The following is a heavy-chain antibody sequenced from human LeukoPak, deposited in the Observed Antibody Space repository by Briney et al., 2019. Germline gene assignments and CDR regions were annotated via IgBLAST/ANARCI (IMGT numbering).Heavy chain of an antibody. V-gene: IGHV3-7*01. CDR2: IKQDGSEK. Sequence: GGSLRLSCAASGFTFSSYWMSWVRQAPAKGLEWVANIKQDGSEKYYVDSVKGRFTISRDNAKNSLYLQMNSLRAEDTAVYYCARANSYSGSYLYYFDYWGQGTLVTVSS. CDR3: ARANSYSGSYLYYFDY. J-gene: IGHJ4*02. D-gene: IGHD1-26*01. CDR1: GFTFSSYW.